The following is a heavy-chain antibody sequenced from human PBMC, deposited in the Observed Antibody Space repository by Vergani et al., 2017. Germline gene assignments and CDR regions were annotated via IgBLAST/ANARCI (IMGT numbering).Heavy chain of an antibody. CDR2: IYYSGST. Sequence: QVQLQESGPGLVKPSETLSLTCTVSGGSISSYYWSWIRQPPGKGLEWIGYIYYSGSTNSNPSLKSRVTISVDTSKNQFSLKLSSVTAADTAVYYCARGAKDYGDYVGDYYYYGMDVWGQGTTVTVSS. CDR1: GGSISSYY. J-gene: IGHJ6*02. V-gene: IGHV4-59*01. D-gene: IGHD4-17*01. CDR3: ARGAKDYGDYVGDYYYYGMDV.